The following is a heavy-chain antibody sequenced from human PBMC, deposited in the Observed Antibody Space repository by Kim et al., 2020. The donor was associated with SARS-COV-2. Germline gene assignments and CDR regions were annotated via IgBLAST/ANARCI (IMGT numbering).Heavy chain of an antibody. D-gene: IGHD4-17*01. Sequence: SLKSRVTISVDTSKNQFSLKLSSVTAADTAVYYCARSGRRAYGDFELFDYWGQGTLVTVSS. CDR3: ARSGRRAYGDFELFDY. J-gene: IGHJ4*02. V-gene: IGHV4-31*02.